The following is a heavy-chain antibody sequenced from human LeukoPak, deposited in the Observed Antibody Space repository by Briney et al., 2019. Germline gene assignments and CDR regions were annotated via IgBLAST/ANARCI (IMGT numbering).Heavy chain of an antibody. CDR2: ISSSSSYI. D-gene: IGHD4-17*01. CDR1: GFTVSSYS. J-gene: IGHJ4*02. Sequence: GGSLRLSCAASGFTVSSYSMNWARHAPGKGLEWVSSISSSSSYIYYADSVKGRFPIPRDNAKNSLYLEMNSLRAEDTAVYYGASHGATVTTYWGEATLVTVSS. CDR3: ASHGATVTTY. V-gene: IGHV3-21*01.